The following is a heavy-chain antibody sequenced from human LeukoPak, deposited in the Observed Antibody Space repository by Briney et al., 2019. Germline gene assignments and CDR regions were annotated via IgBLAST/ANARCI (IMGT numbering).Heavy chain of an antibody. CDR1: GYTFSTYG. CDR2: ISGYNANT. V-gene: IGHV1-18*01. J-gene: IGHJ3*02. CDR3: ARDRQGAFDI. Sequence: ASVKVSCKASGYTFSTYGIAWVRQAPGLGLEWMGWISGYNANTNYAQKFQGRVTMTTDTTTTTAYMELRSLRSDDTAVYYCARDRQGAFDIWGQGTMVTVSS.